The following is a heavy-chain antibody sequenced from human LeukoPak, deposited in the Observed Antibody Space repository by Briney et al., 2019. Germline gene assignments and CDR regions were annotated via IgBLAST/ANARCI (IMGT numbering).Heavy chain of an antibody. J-gene: IGHJ4*02. Sequence: SETLSLTCAVYGGSFSGYYWSWIRQPPGKGLEWIGEINHNGSTNYNPSLKSRVTISVDTSKNQFSLKLSSVTAADTAVYYCARRGRYYYGSGSYYAKEFNYWGQGTLVTVSS. CDR3: ARRGRYYYGSGSYYAKEFNY. D-gene: IGHD3-10*01. CDR1: GGSFSGYY. V-gene: IGHV4-34*01. CDR2: INHNGST.